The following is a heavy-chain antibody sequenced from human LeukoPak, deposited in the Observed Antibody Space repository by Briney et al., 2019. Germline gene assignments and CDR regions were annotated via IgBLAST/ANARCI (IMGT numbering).Heavy chain of an antibody. J-gene: IGHJ4*02. V-gene: IGHV3-7*01. CDR3: ARGSTTVTTFFDY. Sequence: GGSLRLSCAASGFSLSRYWMSWVRQAPGKGLEWVANIKQDGSEKYYVDSVKGRFTISRDNAKNSLYLQMNSLRAEDTAVYYCARGSTTVTTFFDYWGQGTLVTVSS. CDR1: GFSLSRYW. D-gene: IGHD4-17*01. CDR2: IKQDGSEK.